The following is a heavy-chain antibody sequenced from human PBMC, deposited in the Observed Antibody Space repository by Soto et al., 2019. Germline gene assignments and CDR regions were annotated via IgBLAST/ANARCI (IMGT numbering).Heavy chain of an antibody. D-gene: IGHD6-19*01. J-gene: IGHJ4*02. Sequence: PSETLSLTCTVSGGSISSYYWSWIRQPPGKGLEWIGYICYSGSTNYNPSLKSRVTIPVDTSKNQFSLKLSSVTAADTAVYYCARDGDSSGWYLLWGQGTLVTVSS. CDR1: GGSISSYY. CDR3: ARDGDSSGWYLL. CDR2: ICYSGST. V-gene: IGHV4-59*01.